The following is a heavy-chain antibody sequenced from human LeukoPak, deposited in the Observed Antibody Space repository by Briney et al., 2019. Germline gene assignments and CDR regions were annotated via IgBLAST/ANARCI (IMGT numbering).Heavy chain of an antibody. CDR1: GFTFSNYA. Sequence: GGSLRLSCAASGFTFSNYAMSWVRQAPGKRLEWVSAISGSGGSTNYVDSVKGRFTISRDNSKNTLYLQMNSLRAEDTAVYYCASHLRYYYDSSGPGIDYWGQGTLVTVSS. J-gene: IGHJ4*02. V-gene: IGHV3-23*01. CDR2: ISGSGGST. D-gene: IGHD3-22*01. CDR3: ASHLRYYYDSSGPGIDY.